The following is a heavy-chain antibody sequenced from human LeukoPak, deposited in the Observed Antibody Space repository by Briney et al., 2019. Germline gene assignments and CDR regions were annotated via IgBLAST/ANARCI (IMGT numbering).Heavy chain of an antibody. CDR2: IHQDGSEK. CDR1: GFSVSSYW. Sequence: GGSLRLSCAASGFSVSSYWMSWVRQAPGKGLEWVADIHQDGSEKYYVDSVKGRFTISRENAKNSLYLQMNSLRAEDTAVYYCARDQVTRGLVAANYYYYYGMDVWGQGTTVTVSS. D-gene: IGHD3/OR15-3a*01. J-gene: IGHJ6*02. V-gene: IGHV3-7*01. CDR3: ARDQVTRGLVAANYYYYYGMDV.